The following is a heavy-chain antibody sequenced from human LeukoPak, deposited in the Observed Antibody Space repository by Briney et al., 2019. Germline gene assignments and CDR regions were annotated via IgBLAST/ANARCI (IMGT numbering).Heavy chain of an antibody. Sequence: ASVTVSCKASGYTFTNYYIHWVRQAPGQGLEWMGIINPSGGSTTYAQGLQGRVTMTRDTSTSTVYMELSSLRSEDTAVYYCARNPGLTGYYFYMDVWGKGTPVTVSS. CDR3: ARNPGLTGYYFYMDV. J-gene: IGHJ6*03. CDR2: INPSGGST. D-gene: IGHD1-1*01. CDR1: GYTFTNYY. V-gene: IGHV1-46*01.